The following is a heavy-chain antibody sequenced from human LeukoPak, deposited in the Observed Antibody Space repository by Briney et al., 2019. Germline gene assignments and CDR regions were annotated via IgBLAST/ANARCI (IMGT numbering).Heavy chain of an antibody. J-gene: IGHJ4*02. V-gene: IGHV3-7*01. CDR2: IDQDGSAR. CDR3: ARLKDDVTKLDY. CDR1: GFTFNAYW. D-gene: IGHD2-8*01. Sequence: GGSLRLSCAASGFTFNAYWMSWVRQAPGKGLEWVASIDQDGSARNYVDSVQGRFTISRDNTKNSLFLQMNSLRAEDTAVYYCARLKDDVTKLDYWGQGTLVTVSS.